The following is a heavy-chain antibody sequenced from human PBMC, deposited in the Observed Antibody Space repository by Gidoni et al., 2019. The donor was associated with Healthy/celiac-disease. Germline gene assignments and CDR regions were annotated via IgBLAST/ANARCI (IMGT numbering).Heavy chain of an antibody. Sequence: EVQLLASGGGLVQPGGSLRLSCAASGFTFSRYAMSLVRQAPGTGLEWVSAISGSGGSTYYADSVKGRFTISRDNSKNTLYLQMNSLRAEDTAVYYCAKDPLLWLPLAPMGAPKSSDDYYYGMDVWGQGTTVTVSS. D-gene: IGHD3-10*01. J-gene: IGHJ6*02. CDR2: ISGSGGST. CDR3: AKDPLLWLPLAPMGAPKSSDDYYYGMDV. CDR1: GFTFSRYA. V-gene: IGHV3-23*01.